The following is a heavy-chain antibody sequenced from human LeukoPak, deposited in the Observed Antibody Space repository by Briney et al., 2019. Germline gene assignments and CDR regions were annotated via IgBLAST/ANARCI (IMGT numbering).Heavy chain of an antibody. D-gene: IGHD3-22*01. CDR3: ARAPSEVGGYYPEYFRH. CDR1: GFTFSRYW. CDR2: IKSDGKT. V-gene: IGHV3-74*01. Sequence: PGGSLRLSCEASGFTFSRYWMHWVRQAPGKGLVWVSRIKSDGKTNYADSVKGRFTISRDNAKNTVSLQMDSLRAEDTGVYYCARAPSEVGGYYPEYFRHWSQGTLVTVFS. J-gene: IGHJ1*01.